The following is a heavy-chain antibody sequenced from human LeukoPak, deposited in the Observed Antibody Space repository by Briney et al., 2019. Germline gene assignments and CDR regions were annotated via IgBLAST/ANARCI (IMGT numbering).Heavy chain of an antibody. CDR2: IIPIFGTA. J-gene: IGHJ4*02. CDR1: GGTFSSYA. Sequence: ASVKVSCKASGGTFSSYAISWVRQAPGQGLEWMGGIIPIFGTANYAQKFQGRVTITADESTSTAYMELSSLRSEDTAVYYCARDTRGGYGDHVDYWGQGTLVTVSS. D-gene: IGHD4-17*01. CDR3: ARDTRGGYGDHVDY. V-gene: IGHV1-69*13.